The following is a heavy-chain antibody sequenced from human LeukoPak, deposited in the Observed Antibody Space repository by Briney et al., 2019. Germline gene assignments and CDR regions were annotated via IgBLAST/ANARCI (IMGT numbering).Heavy chain of an antibody. D-gene: IGHD6-13*01. CDR3: ARVARGGYSSSWYGDAFDI. CDR1: GFTFSSYS. CDR2: ISSSSSYI. V-gene: IGHV3-21*01. J-gene: IGHJ3*02. Sequence: GGSLRLSCADSGFTFSSYSMNWVRQAPGKGLEWVSSISSSSSYIYYADSVKGRFTISRDNARNSLYLQMNSLRAEDTAVYYCARVARGGYSSSWYGDAFDIWGQGTMVTVSS.